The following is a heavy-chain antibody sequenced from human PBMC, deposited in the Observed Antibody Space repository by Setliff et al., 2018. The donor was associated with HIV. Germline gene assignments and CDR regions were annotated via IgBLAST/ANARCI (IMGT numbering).Heavy chain of an antibody. V-gene: IGHV3-48*03. J-gene: IGHJ3*02. D-gene: IGHD6-19*01. CDR3: AREQQWRAGAFDI. CDR2: IHPSGNII. Sequence: GGSLRLSCAASGFTFSSYEMNWVRQAPGKGLEWVSHIHPSGNIIYYADSVKGRFSISRDNAKNSLYLQMNSLRVEDTAIYYCAREQQWRAGAFDIWGQGTMVTVSS. CDR1: GFTFSSYE.